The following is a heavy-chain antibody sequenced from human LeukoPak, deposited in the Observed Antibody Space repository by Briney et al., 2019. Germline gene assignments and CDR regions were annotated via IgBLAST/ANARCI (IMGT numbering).Heavy chain of an antibody. CDR3: ARASGYDSSGSDY. CDR2: IYSGGST. Sequence: GGSLRLSCAASGFTVSSNYMSWVRQAPGKGLEWVSVIYSGGSTYYADSVKGRFTISRDNSKDTLYLQMNSLRAEDTAVYYCARASGYDSSGSDYWGQGTLVTVSS. J-gene: IGHJ4*02. CDR1: GFTVSSNY. D-gene: IGHD3-22*01. V-gene: IGHV3-66*01.